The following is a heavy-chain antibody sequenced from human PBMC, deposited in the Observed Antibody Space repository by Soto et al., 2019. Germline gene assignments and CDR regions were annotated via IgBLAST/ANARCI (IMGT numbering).Heavy chain of an antibody. V-gene: IGHV1-69*12. Sequence: QVQLVQSGAEVKKPGSSVKVSCKASGGTFSSYAISWVRQAPGQGLEWVGGIIPIFGTANYAQKLQGRVTITADESTSTAYMELSSLRSEDTAVYYCARGITGTVSYYYGMDVWGQGTTVTVSS. CDR1: GGTFSSYA. D-gene: IGHD1-20*01. CDR3: ARGITGTVSYYYGMDV. CDR2: IIPIFGTA. J-gene: IGHJ6*02.